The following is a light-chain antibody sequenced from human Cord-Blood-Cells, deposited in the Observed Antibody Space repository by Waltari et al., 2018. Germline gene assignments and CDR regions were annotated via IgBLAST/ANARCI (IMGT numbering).Light chain of an antibody. CDR2: DVS. V-gene: IGLV2-14*01. CDR3: SSYTSSSTRV. J-gene: IGLJ3*02. CDR1: SSDVGGYNY. Sequence: QSALTQPASVSGSPGQSSTISCPGTSSDVGGYNYVSWYQQHPGKAPKLMIYDVSKRPSGVSNRFSGSKSGNTASLTISGLQAEDEADYYCSSYTSSSTRVFGGGTKLTVL.